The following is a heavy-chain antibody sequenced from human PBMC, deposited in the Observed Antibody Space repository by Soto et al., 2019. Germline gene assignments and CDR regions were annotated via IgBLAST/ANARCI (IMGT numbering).Heavy chain of an antibody. CDR3: AIDKLYSNFEHYFDY. D-gene: IGHD4-4*01. V-gene: IGHV3-9*01. Sequence: EVQLVESGGGFVQPGRSLRLSCTSSGFTFENYAMHWVRQAPGKGLEWVSGISWNRGTIGYADSVRGRFTISRDNAKNSLYLQMDSLRPEDTALYYCAIDKLYSNFEHYFDYWGRGTLVTVSS. CDR1: GFTFENYA. J-gene: IGHJ4*02. CDR2: ISWNRGTI.